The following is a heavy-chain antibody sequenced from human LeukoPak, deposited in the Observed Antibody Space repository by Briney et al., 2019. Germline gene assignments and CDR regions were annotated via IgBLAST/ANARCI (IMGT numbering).Heavy chain of an antibody. CDR1: GYIFTGYY. CDR2: VNPNNGVP. D-gene: IGHD2-2*01. CDR3: AREVGYSSSYYGRFDP. V-gene: IGHV1-2*06. Sequence: ASVKVSCKASGYIFTGYYMHWVRQAPGQGLEWMGRVNPNNGVPNYAQKFQGRVTMTRDTAISTAYMELSSLTSDDTAVYFCAREVGYSSSYYGRFDPWGQGTLVIVS. J-gene: IGHJ5*02.